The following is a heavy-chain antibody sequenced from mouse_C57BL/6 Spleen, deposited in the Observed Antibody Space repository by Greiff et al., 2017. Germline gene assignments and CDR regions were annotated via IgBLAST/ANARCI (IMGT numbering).Heavy chain of an antibody. CDR1: GFTFSDYY. Sequence: EVQVVESGGGLVQPGGSLKLSCAASGFTFSDYYMYWVRQTPEKRLEWVAYISTGGGSTYYPDTVKGRFTLCRDNAKNTLYLHMSRLKSEDTAMYYCARHGTTYAMDYWGQGTSVTVSS. CDR2: ISTGGGST. CDR3: ARHGTTYAMDY. V-gene: IGHV5-12*01. J-gene: IGHJ4*01. D-gene: IGHD4-1*01.